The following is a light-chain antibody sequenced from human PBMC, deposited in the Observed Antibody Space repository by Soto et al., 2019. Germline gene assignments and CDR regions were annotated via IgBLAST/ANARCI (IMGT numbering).Light chain of an antibody. CDR1: QSVSSN. CDR2: GAS. J-gene: IGKJ5*01. Sequence: EIVMTQAPATLSVSPGERATLSCRASQSVSSNLAWYQQKPGQAPRLLIYGASTRATGIPARFSGSGSGTDFSFTISSLQPEDIATYYCQQSNDLVSFGQGTRLEIK. V-gene: IGKV3-15*01. CDR3: QQSNDLVS.